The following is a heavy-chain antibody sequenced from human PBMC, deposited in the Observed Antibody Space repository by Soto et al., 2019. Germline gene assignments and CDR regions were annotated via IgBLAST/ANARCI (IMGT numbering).Heavy chain of an antibody. D-gene: IGHD5-12*01. Sequence: QVQLVQSGAEVKKPGSSVKVSCKASGGTFSSYAISWVRQAPGQGLEWMGGIIPIFGTANYAQKFQGRVTMPAGESLRTAYMAPSSLGAEDTAVYCCARSRMVATIINPVSGHYYYYGVDVWGQGTTVTASS. CDR1: GGTFSSYA. J-gene: IGHJ6*02. CDR2: IIPIFGTA. CDR3: ARSRMVATIINPVSGHYYYYGVDV. V-gene: IGHV1-69*12.